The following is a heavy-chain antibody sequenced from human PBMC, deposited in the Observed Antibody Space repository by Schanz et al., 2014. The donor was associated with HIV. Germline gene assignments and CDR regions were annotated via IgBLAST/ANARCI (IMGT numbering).Heavy chain of an antibody. J-gene: IGHJ4*02. CDR3: ARTYTGDWSTGAD. V-gene: IGHV1-69*01. CDR1: GGTFSIYA. Sequence: QVQLVQSGAEVKEPGSSVKVSCKASGGTFSIYAISWVRQAPGQGLEWMGGIVPMLGKTRYAQKFQGRVTITADESMSTAYMELSSLRSEDTAVYYCARTYTGDWSTGADWGQGTLVTVSS. CDR2: IVPMLGKT. D-gene: IGHD2-21*02.